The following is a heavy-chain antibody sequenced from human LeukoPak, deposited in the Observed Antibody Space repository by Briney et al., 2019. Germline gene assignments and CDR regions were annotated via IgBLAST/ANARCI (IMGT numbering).Heavy chain of an antibody. CDR2: ISSSSSYI. D-gene: IGHD3-16*01. J-gene: IGHJ3*02. CDR3: ARDRNVGDDAFDI. V-gene: IGHV3-21*01. Sequence: GGSLRLSCAASGFTFSSYIMNWVRQAPGKGLEWVSSISSSSSYIYYADSVKGRFTISRDNAKNSLYLQMNSLRAEDTAVYYCARDRNVGDDAFDIWGQGTMVTVSS. CDR1: GFTFSSYI.